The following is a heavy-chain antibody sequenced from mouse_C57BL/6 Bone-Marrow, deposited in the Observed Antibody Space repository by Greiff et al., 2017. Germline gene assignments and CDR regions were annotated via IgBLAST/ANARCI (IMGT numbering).Heavy chain of an antibody. CDR2: IDPNSGGT. V-gene: IGHV1-72*01. Sequence: QVQLQQPGAELVKPGASVKLSCKASGYTFTSYWMHWVKQRPGRGLEWIGRIDPNSGGTKYNEKFKSKATLTVDKPSSTAYMQLSSLTSEDSAVYYCAREEVVATGGVYYYAMDYWGQGTSVTVAS. CDR3: AREEVVATGGVYYYAMDY. D-gene: IGHD1-1*01. CDR1: GYTFTSYW. J-gene: IGHJ4*01.